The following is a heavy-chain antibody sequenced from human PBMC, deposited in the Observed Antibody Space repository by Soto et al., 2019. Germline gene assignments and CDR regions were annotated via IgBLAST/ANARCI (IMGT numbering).Heavy chain of an antibody. CDR1: GASISSGGYY. D-gene: IGHD3-16*01. CDR2: IYYSGNT. V-gene: IGHV4-31*03. Sequence: SETLSLTCTVSGASISSGGYYWNWIRQHPGKGLEWIGYIYYSGNTYYNPSLKSRASISVDASQNQFSLRLSSVTAADTAVYYCARDPYVDLFYFDYWGQGTLVTVSS. J-gene: IGHJ4*02. CDR3: ARDPYVDLFYFDY.